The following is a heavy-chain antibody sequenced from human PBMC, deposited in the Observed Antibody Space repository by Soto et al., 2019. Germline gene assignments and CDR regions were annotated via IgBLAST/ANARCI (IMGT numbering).Heavy chain of an antibody. D-gene: IGHD3-3*01. Sequence: QLHLVQSGAVVKKPGASVTVSCSASGYPVTAYYMHWVRQAPGRGLEWMGGINPATGAAKYTQTFRGRVTTNRDTDTSTVFMELSGLTSEDPGVFYCARGGGVGVAGSAAFDMWGQGTLVTVSS. CDR3: ARGGGVGVAGSAAFDM. V-gene: IGHV1-2*02. CDR1: GYPVTAYY. CDR2: INPATGAA. J-gene: IGHJ3*02.